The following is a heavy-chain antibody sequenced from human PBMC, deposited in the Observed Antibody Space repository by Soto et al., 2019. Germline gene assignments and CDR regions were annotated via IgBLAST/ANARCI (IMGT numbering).Heavy chain of an antibody. V-gene: IGHV3-21*01. D-gene: IGHD6-19*01. CDR3: ARDGGAVAGNFDY. CDR1: GFTFSSYI. Sequence: GGSLRLSCAASGFTFSSYIMNWVRQAPGKGLEWVSSISSSSSYIYYADSVKGRFTISRDNAKNSLYLQMNSLRAEDTAVYYCARDGGAVAGNFDYWGQGTLVTVSS. CDR2: ISSSSSYI. J-gene: IGHJ4*02.